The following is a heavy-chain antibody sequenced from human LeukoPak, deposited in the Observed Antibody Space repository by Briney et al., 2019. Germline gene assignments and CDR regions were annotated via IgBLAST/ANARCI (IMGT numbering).Heavy chain of an antibody. CDR1: GGSISSSNW. Sequence: SETLSLTCAVSGGSISSSNWWSWVRQPPGKGLEWIGEIYHSGSTNYNPSLKSRVTISVDRSKNQFSLKLNSVTAADTAVYYSARGSVVSTYYFDYWGQGTLVTVSS. J-gene: IGHJ4*02. D-gene: IGHD2-2*01. CDR3: ARGSVVSTYYFDY. V-gene: IGHV4-4*02. CDR2: IYHSGST.